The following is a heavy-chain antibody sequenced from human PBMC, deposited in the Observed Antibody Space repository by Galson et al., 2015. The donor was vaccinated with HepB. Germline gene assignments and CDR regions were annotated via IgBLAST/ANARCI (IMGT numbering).Heavy chain of an antibody. CDR2: ISWNSGSI. Sequence: SLRLSCAASGFTFDDYAMHWVRQAPGKGLEWVSGISWNSGSIGYADSVKGRFTISRDNAKNSLYLQMNSLRAEDTALYYCAKAGGAAGPEGHYYYMDVWGKGTTVTVSS. D-gene: IGHD6-13*01. V-gene: IGHV3-9*01. CDR1: GFTFDDYA. CDR3: AKAGGAAGPEGHYYYMDV. J-gene: IGHJ6*03.